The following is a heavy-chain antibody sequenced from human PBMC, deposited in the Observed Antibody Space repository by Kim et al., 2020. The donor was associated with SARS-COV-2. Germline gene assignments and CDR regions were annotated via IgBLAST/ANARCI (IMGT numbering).Heavy chain of an antibody. Sequence: GGSLRLSCAASGFTFSTYTMNWVRQAPGKGLEWVSYISSSSSTIYYADSVKGRFTISRDNAKSSLFLQMNSLRDEDTAVYYCASELWFGELLHDASDIWGQGTMVTVSS. J-gene: IGHJ3*02. CDR1: GFTFSTYT. CDR2: ISSSSSTI. V-gene: IGHV3-48*02. CDR3: ASELWFGELLHDASDI. D-gene: IGHD3-10*01.